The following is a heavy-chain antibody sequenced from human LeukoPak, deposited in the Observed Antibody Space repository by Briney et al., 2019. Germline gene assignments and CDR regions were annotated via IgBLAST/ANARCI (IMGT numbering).Heavy chain of an antibody. Sequence: SETLSLTCAVYGGSFSGYYWSWIRQHPGKGLEWIGEINHSGSTNYNPSLKSRVTISVDTSKNQFSLKLSSVTAADTAVYYCASSHYLRYWGQGTLVTVSS. J-gene: IGHJ4*02. CDR2: INHSGST. D-gene: IGHD3-10*01. V-gene: IGHV4-34*01. CDR1: GGSFSGYY. CDR3: ASSHYLRY.